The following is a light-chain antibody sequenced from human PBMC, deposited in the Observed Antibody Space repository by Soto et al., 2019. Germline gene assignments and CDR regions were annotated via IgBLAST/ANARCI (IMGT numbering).Light chain of an antibody. V-gene: IGLV2-14*01. CDR3: SSYTTTSTAV. CDR2: EVS. CDR1: SSDIGAYNY. Sequence: QSVLTQPASVSGSPGQSITISCTGTSSDIGAYNYVSWYQQYPGKAPKLMIYEVSNRPSGVSNRFSGSKSGNTASLTISGLQAEDAADYYWSSYTTTSTAVFGGGTKLTVL. J-gene: IGLJ7*01.